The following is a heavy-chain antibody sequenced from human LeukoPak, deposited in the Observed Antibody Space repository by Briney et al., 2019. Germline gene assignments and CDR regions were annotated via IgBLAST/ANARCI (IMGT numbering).Heavy chain of an antibody. CDR3: ARDDIVVVPAARPSWFDP. V-gene: IGHV1-2*06. CDR2: INPNSGGP. CDR1: GYTFTGYY. J-gene: IGHJ5*02. D-gene: IGHD2-2*01. Sequence: ASVKVSCKASGYTFTGYYRHWVRQAPGQGLEWMGRINPNSGGPNYAQKFQGRVTMTRDTSISTAYMALSRLRSDDTAVYYCARDDIVVVPAARPSWFDPWGQGTLVTVSS.